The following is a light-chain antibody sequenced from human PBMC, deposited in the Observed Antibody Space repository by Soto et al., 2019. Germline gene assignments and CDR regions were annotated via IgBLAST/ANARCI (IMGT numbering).Light chain of an antibody. CDR3: QQYNTYSPPWT. CDR2: DAS. CDR1: QTISSW. V-gene: IGKV1-5*01. Sequence: DIQMTQSPSTLSASVGDRVTITCRASQTISSWLAWYQQKPRKAPKLLIYDASSLGSGVPSRFSGSGSGTEFTLTISSLQPDDFATYYCQQYNTYSPPWTFGQGTKVEIK. J-gene: IGKJ1*01.